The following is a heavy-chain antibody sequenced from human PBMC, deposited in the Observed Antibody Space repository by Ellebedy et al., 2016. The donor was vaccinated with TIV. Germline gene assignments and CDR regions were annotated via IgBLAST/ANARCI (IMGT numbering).Heavy chain of an antibody. CDR1: GYTFTDYY. CDR2: INPNSGVT. V-gene: IGHV1-2*02. D-gene: IGHD1-26*01. J-gene: IGHJ3*02. CDR3: ARDTGGSYSRGAFDI. Sequence: ASVKVSXKASGYTFTDYYIHWVRQAPGQGLEWMGWINPNSGVTNSAQKLQGSVTMTRDTSISTAYMELSSLRSDDSAVYYCARDTGGSYSRGAFDIWGQGTMVTVSS.